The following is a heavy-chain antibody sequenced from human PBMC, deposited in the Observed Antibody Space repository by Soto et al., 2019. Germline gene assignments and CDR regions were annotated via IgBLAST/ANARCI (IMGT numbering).Heavy chain of an antibody. J-gene: IGHJ5*02. V-gene: IGHV1-24*01. D-gene: IGHD3-3*01. Sequence: ASVKVSCKVSGYTLTELSMHWVRQAPGKGLEWMGGFDPEDGETIYAQKFQGRVTMTEDTSTDTAYMELSSLRSEDTAVYYCATGLRFLDKNWFEPWGQGTLVTVSS. CDR3: ATGLRFLDKNWFEP. CDR1: GYTLTELS. CDR2: FDPEDGET.